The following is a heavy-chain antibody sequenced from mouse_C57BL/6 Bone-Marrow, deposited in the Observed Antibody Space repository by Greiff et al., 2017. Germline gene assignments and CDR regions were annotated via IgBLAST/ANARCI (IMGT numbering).Heavy chain of an antibody. J-gene: IGHJ1*03. CDR2: IYPGSGST. Sequence: QVQLQQPGAELVKPGASVKMSCKASGYTFTSYWITWVKQRPGQGLEWIGDIYPGSGSTNYNETFKSKATLTVDTSSSTAYMQLSSLTSEDSAVYYCAREELGLRGYFDVWGTGTTVTVSS. D-gene: IGHD4-1*01. CDR1: GYTFTSYW. V-gene: IGHV1-55*01. CDR3: AREELGLRGYFDV.